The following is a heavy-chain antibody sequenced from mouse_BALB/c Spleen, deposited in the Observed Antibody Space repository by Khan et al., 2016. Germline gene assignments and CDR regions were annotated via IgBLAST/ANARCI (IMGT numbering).Heavy chain of an antibody. Sequence: IQLVQSGPELKKPGETVKISCKASGYTFTDYSMHWVKQAPGKGLKWMGWINTETGEPTYADDFKGRFAFSLETSASTAYLQINNLKNDDTATYFCARSKGWLLRGYWGQGTTLTVSS. CDR2: INTETGEP. V-gene: IGHV9-2-1*01. CDR3: ARSKGWLLRGY. D-gene: IGHD2-3*01. CDR1: GYTFTDYS. J-gene: IGHJ2*01.